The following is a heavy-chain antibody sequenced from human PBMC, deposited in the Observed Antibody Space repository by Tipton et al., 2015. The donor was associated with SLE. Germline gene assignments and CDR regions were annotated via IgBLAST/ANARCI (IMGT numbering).Heavy chain of an antibody. CDR3: TRDRGGTGWPEYYFDY. CDR2: ISYSGNT. D-gene: IGHD6-19*01. V-gene: IGHV4-59*12. J-gene: IGHJ4*02. Sequence: TLSLTCTVSGDSIRSFYWNWIRQSPGKGLEWIGFISYSGNTNSNPSLKSRLTLSVDTSKNHFSLNLNSVTAADTAVYYCTRDRGGTGWPEYYFDYWGQGALVTVSS. CDR1: GDSIRSFY.